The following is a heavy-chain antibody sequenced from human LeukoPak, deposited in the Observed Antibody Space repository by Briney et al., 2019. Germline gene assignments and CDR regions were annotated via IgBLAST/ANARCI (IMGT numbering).Heavy chain of an antibody. CDR1: GGSISSYS. CDR3: ARVKEVGATTVLDY. V-gene: IGHV4-59*01. J-gene: IGHJ4*02. CDR2: IYYSGST. Sequence: SETLSLTCTVSGGSISSYSWSWIRQPPGKRLEWIGYIYYSGSTNYNPSLKSRVTISVDTSKNQFSLKLSSVTAADTAVYYCARVKEVGATTVLDYWGQGTLVTVSS. D-gene: IGHD1-26*01.